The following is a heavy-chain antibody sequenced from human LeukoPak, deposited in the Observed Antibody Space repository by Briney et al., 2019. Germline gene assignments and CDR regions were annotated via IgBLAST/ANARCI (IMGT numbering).Heavy chain of an antibody. CDR1: GFTFSGYW. J-gene: IGHJ4*02. Sequence: GGSLRLSCAASGFTFSGYWKSWVRQAPGKGPEWVANINKDGSEEYYVDSLKGRFTISRDNAENSLYLQISSLRVEDTAMYYCATYSTGWYRGLQYWGQGTLVTVSS. D-gene: IGHD6-19*01. CDR3: ATYSTGWYRGLQY. V-gene: IGHV3-7*03. CDR2: INKDGSEE.